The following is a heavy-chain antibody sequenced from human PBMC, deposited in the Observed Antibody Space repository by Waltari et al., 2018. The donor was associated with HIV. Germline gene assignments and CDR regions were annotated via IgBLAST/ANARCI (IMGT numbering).Heavy chain of an antibody. Sequence: QLQLQESGSGLVKPSQTLSLTCAVSGGSISSGGYSWSWIRQPPGKGLEWSGYIYHRGSTSYNPSLKSRVTISVDRSKNQFSLKLSSVTAADTAVYYCASYYDSSGYYYYFDYWGQGTLVTVSS. CDR3: ASYYDSSGYYYYFDY. D-gene: IGHD3-22*01. V-gene: IGHV4-30-2*01. CDR1: GGSISSGGYS. J-gene: IGHJ4*02. CDR2: IYHRGST.